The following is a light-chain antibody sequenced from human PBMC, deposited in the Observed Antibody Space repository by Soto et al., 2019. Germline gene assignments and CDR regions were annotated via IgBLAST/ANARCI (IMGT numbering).Light chain of an antibody. Sequence: QSALTQPASVSGSLGQSITISCTGTTSDVGAYNYVSWYQQHPGKAPQLVISDVTNRPSGVSNRFSGSKSGNTASLTISGLQAEDEADYYCSSYTSSSTLVFGGGTQLTVL. CDR3: SSYTSSSTLV. V-gene: IGLV2-14*03. J-gene: IGLJ3*02. CDR1: TSDVGAYNY. CDR2: DVT.